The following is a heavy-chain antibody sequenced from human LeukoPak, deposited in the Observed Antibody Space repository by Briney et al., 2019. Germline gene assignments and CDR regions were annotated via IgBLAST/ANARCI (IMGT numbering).Heavy chain of an antibody. Sequence: SETLSLTCAVYGGSFSGYYWSWIRQPPGKGLEWIGEVNHSGSTNYNPSLKSRVTISVDTSKNQFSLKLSSVTAADTAVYYCARERPPYYYGSGSYRAFDIWGQGTMVTVSS. CDR1: GGSFSGYY. J-gene: IGHJ3*02. D-gene: IGHD3-10*01. CDR2: VNHSGST. CDR3: ARERPPYYYGSGSYRAFDI. V-gene: IGHV4-34*01.